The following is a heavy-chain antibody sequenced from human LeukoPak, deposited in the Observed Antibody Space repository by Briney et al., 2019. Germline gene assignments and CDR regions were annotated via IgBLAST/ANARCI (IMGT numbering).Heavy chain of an antibody. J-gene: IGHJ5*02. D-gene: IGHD1-14*01. Sequence: SVKVFCKTSGYPLTTYEINWVRQAAGQGLEWMGWVHADTGYADYAQKFQGRVTMTSDTSISTAYMELSSLRSDDTAVYFCARGPRNDPWGQGTLVTVS. CDR3: ARGPRNDP. V-gene: IGHV1-8*01. CDR2: VHADTGYA. CDR1: GYPLTTYE.